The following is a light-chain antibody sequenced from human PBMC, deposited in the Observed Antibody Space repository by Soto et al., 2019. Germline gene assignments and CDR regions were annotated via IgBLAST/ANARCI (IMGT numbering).Light chain of an antibody. CDR3: QQYNSYWT. Sequence: DIQMTQSPSTLSASVGDRVTITCRASQSISSWLAWYQQKPGKAPKLLIYKASSLESGVPSRFSGSGSGTKFTLTLSSLQPDDFATYYCQQYNSYWTFGQGTKVEIK. V-gene: IGKV1-5*03. CDR1: QSISSW. J-gene: IGKJ1*01. CDR2: KAS.